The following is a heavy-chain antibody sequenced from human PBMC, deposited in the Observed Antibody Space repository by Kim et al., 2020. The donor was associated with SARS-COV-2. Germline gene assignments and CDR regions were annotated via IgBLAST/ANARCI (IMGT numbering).Heavy chain of an antibody. CDR2: ISYDGSNK. D-gene: IGHD4-17*01. V-gene: IGHV3-30*04. J-gene: IGHJ4*02. CDR1: GFTFSSYA. CDR3: AVNYGDYVH. Sequence: GGSLRLSCAASGFTFSSYAMHWVRQAPGKGLEWVAVISYDGSNKYYADSVKGRFTISRDNSKNTLYLQMNSLRAEDTAVYYCAVNYGDYVHWGQGTLVTVSS.